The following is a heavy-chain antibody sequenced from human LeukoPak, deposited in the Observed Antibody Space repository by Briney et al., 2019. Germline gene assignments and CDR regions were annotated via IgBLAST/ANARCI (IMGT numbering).Heavy chain of an antibody. D-gene: IGHD6-13*01. CDR1: GFTFSSSP. CDR2: ISGSGGST. V-gene: IGHV3-23*01. J-gene: IGHJ5*02. CDR3: AKSLYSSSWYDGGNWFDP. Sequence: RGSLRLSCAASGFTFSSSPMSWARQAPGKGLEWVSAISGSGGSTYYADSVKGRFTISRDNSKNTLYLQMNSLRAEDTAVYYCAKSLYSSSWYDGGNWFDPWGQGTLVTVSS.